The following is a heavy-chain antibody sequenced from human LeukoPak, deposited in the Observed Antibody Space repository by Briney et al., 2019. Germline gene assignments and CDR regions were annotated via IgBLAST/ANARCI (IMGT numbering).Heavy chain of an antibody. V-gene: IGHV1-46*01. CDR1: GYTFTSYG. CDR2: INPSGGST. J-gene: IGHJ3*02. CDR3: ARVLSSGYYYRNDAFDI. D-gene: IGHD3-22*01. Sequence: ASVKVSCKASGYTFTSYGMTWVRQAPGQGLEWMGIINPSGGSTSYAQKFQGRVTMTRDTSTSTVYMELSSLRSEDTAVYYCARVLSSGYYYRNDAFDIWGQGTMVTVSS.